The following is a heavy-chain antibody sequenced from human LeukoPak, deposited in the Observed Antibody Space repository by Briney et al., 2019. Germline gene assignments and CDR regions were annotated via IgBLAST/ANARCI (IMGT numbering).Heavy chain of an antibody. CDR1: GGSISSYY. J-gene: IGHJ5*02. D-gene: IGHD6-19*01. CDR3: ARGNPRWLVSLNWFDP. Sequence: SETLSLTCTVSGGSISSYYWSWIRQPPGKGLEWIGYIYYSGSTNYNPSLKSRVTISVDTSKNQFSLKLSSVTAADTAVYYCARGNPRWLVSLNWFDPWGQGTLVTVSS. V-gene: IGHV4-59*01. CDR2: IYYSGST.